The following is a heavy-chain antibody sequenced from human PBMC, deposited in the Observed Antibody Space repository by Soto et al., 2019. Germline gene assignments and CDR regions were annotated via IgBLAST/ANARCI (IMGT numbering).Heavy chain of an antibody. CDR1: GDSVSSNSAA. Sequence: PSQTLSITCAISGDSVSSNSAAWNWIRQSPSRGLEWLGRTYYRSKWYNDYAVSVKSRITINPDTSKNQFSLQLNSVTPEDTAVYYCASCTSSGGSCYSVGAFDIWGQGTMVTVSS. V-gene: IGHV6-1*01. D-gene: IGHD2-15*01. J-gene: IGHJ3*02. CDR2: TYYRSKWYN. CDR3: ASCTSSGGSCYSVGAFDI.